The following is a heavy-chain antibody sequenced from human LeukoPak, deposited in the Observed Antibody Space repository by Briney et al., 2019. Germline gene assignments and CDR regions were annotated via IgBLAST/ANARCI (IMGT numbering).Heavy chain of an antibody. V-gene: IGHV1-46*01. D-gene: IGHD3-22*01. CDR3: ARDRGGQRSGSITMIVVGLDY. CDR1: GYTFTSYY. CDR2: INPSGGST. J-gene: IGHJ4*02. Sequence: GASVKVSCKASGYTFTSYYMHWVQQAPGQGLEWMGIINPSGGSTSYAQKFQGRVTMTGDMSTSTVYMELSSLRSEDTAVYYCARDRGGQRSGSITMIVVGLDYWGQGTPVTVSS.